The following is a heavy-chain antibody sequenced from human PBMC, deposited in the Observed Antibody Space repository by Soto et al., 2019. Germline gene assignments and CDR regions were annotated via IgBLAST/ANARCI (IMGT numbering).Heavy chain of an antibody. V-gene: IGHV1-8*01. CDR3: ARPTVTTMGWFDP. Sequence: ASVKVSCKASGYTFTSYDINWVRQATGQGLEWMGWMNPNSGNTGYAQKFQGRVTVTRNTSISTAYMELSSLRSEDTAVYYCARPTVTTMGWFDPWGQGTLVTVSS. D-gene: IGHD4-4*01. CDR2: MNPNSGNT. CDR1: GYTFTSYD. J-gene: IGHJ5*02.